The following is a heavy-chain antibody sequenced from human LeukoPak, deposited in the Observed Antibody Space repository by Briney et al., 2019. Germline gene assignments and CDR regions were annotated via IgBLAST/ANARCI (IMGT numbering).Heavy chain of an antibody. J-gene: IGHJ3*02. CDR1: GFTFRSYS. Sequence: GGSLRLSCAASGFTFRSYSMNWVRQAPGKGLEWVSSISSSSSYIYYADSVKGRFTISRDNAKNSLYLQMNSLRAEDTAVYYCARELGPPGAFDIWGQGTMSPSLQ. D-gene: IGHD1-14*01. CDR3: ARELGPPGAFDI. CDR2: ISSSSSYI. V-gene: IGHV3-21*01.